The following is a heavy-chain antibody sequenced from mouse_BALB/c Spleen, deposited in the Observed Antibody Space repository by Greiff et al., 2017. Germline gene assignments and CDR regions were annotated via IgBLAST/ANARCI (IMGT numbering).Heavy chain of an antibody. CDR1: GFSLTSYG. CDR2: IWSGGST. CDR3: ARSSYVGFAY. V-gene: IGHV2-2*02. J-gene: IGHJ3*01. D-gene: IGHD1-1*01. Sequence: VQLQQSGPGLVQPSQSLSITCTVSGFSLTSYGVHWVRQSPGKGLEWLGVIWSGGSTDYNAAFISRLSISKDNSKSQVFFKMNSLQANDTAIYYCARSSYVGFAYWGQGTLVTVSA.